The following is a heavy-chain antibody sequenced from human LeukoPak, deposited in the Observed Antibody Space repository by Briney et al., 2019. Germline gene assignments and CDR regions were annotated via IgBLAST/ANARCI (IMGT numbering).Heavy chain of an antibody. CDR2: IRYDGSNK. V-gene: IGHV3-30*02. J-gene: IGHJ4*02. Sequence: GGSLRLSCAASGFTFSSYGMRWVRQAPGKGLEWVAFIRYDGSNKYYADSVKGRFTISRDNSKNTLYLQMNSLRAEDTAVYYCAKDHRGYCSSTSCYRDFDYWGQGTLVTVSS. CDR3: AKDHRGYCSSTSCYRDFDY. CDR1: GFTFSSYG. D-gene: IGHD2-2*02.